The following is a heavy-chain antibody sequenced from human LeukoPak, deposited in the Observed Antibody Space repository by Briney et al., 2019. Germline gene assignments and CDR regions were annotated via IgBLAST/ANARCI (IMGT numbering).Heavy chain of an antibody. V-gene: IGHV4-59*11. CDR1: GGSLSSHY. J-gene: IGHJ4*02. CDR3: ARFSSGCSTASCYLTN. CDR2: IYYTGTT. D-gene: IGHD2-2*01. Sequence: SETLSLTCTVGGGSLSSHYWSCIRQPPGKGLELVGHIYYTGTTFYNPSLNSRVPISLDTSRNQFSLRLTSVTAAATAVYYCARFSSGCSTASCYLTNWGQGTLVTVSS.